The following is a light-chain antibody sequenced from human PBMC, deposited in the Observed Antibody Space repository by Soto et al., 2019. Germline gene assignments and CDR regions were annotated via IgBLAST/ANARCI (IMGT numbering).Light chain of an antibody. CDR3: QQYRSWPRT. CDR2: GAS. J-gene: IGKJ1*01. Sequence: EIMMTQSPASLSLSPGERATISCRASQSVSSNLAWYQQKPGRTPRLLIYGASTRATDIPSRFSGSGSGTEFTLTISSLQSEDSATYYCQQYRSWPRTFGQGSRVEI. CDR1: QSVSSN. V-gene: IGKV3-15*01.